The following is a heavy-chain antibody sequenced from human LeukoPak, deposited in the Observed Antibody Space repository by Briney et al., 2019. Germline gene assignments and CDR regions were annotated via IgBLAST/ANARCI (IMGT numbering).Heavy chain of an antibody. CDR3: ARDGTPGTTFRFDP. CDR1: GYPFTSYG. V-gene: IGHV1-18*01. Sequence: ASVKVSCKASGYPFTSYGISWVRQAPGQGLEWMGWISAFSGKTNYAQTVQGRVTMTTDTSTNTVYMELKSLRSDDTAMYYCARDGTPGTTFRFDPWGQGTLATVSS. J-gene: IGHJ5*02. CDR2: ISAFSGKT. D-gene: IGHD1-1*01.